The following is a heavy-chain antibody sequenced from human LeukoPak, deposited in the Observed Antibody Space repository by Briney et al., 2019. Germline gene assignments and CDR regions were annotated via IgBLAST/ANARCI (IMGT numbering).Heavy chain of an antibody. Sequence: GASVKVSCKASGYTFTSYGISWVRQAPGQGLEWMGWISAYNGNTNYAQKFQGRVTMTRDTSTSTVYMELSSLRSEDTAVYYCARGTRYSQRSEFDYWGQGTLVTVSS. V-gene: IGHV1-18*01. CDR3: ARGTRYSQRSEFDY. J-gene: IGHJ4*02. D-gene: IGHD5-18*01. CDR1: GYTFTSYG. CDR2: ISAYNGNT.